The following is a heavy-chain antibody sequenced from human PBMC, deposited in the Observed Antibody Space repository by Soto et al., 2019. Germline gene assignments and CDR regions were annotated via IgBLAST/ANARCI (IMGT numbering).Heavy chain of an antibody. CDR2: ISIGGDVT. V-gene: IGHV3-23*01. J-gene: IGHJ3*01. D-gene: IGHD4-17*01. CDR1: GFTFGAFA. Sequence: PGGSLRLSCAASGFTFGAFAMTWVRQAPGRGLEWVSSISIGGDVTKYADSVRGRFTISRDNSKNTLYLQMNSLRAEDTAVYYCMRDPNGNYIGAFDSWGQGTLVTVS. CDR3: MRDPNGNYIGAFDS.